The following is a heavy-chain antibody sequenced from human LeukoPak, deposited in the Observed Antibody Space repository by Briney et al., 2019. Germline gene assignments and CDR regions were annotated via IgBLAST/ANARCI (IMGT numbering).Heavy chain of an antibody. D-gene: IGHD4-17*01. V-gene: IGHV4-39*02. J-gene: IGHJ4*02. CDR3: ARGDDYGDFDFDY. CDR1: GGSISSSSYY. Sequence: SETLSLTCTVSGGSISSSSYYWGWIRQPPGKGLEWIGSIHYSGSTYYNPSLKSRVTISVDTSKNHFSLKVTSVTAADTAVYYCARGDDYGDFDFDYWGQGTLVTVSS. CDR2: IHYSGST.